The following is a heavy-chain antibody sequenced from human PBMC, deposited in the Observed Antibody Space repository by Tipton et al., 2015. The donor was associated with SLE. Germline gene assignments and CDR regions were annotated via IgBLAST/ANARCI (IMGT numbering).Heavy chain of an antibody. Sequence: TLSLTCTVSGGSITSGSNYWTWIRQPPGKGLEWIGNIDYSGTTSYSTSLGSRASLSLDTSKNQVSLNLTSVTAADTAVYYCATSMIVAYFHNWGQGALVTVSS. V-gene: IGHV4-39*01. J-gene: IGHJ1*01. CDR1: GGSITSGSNY. CDR2: IDYSGTT. D-gene: IGHD3-22*01. CDR3: ATSMIVAYFHN.